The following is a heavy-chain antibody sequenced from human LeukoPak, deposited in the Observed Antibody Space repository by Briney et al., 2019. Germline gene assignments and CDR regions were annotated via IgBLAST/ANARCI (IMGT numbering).Heavy chain of an antibody. CDR3: AKDRGDYTNWFDP. V-gene: IGHV3-30*18. Sequence: GGSLRLSCAASGFTFSSYGIHWVRQAPGKGLEWMAVISYDGSYKYYADSVKGRFTISRDNSKNTLYLQMNSPRAEDTAIYYCAKDRGDYTNWFDPWGQGTLVTVSS. CDR1: GFTFSSYG. CDR2: ISYDGSYK. D-gene: IGHD4-17*01. J-gene: IGHJ5*02.